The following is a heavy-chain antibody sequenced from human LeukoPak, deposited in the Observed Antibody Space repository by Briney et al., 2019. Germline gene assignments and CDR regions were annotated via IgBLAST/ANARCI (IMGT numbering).Heavy chain of an antibody. CDR2: ISGSAYST. J-gene: IGHJ6*03. CDR1: GFTFSSYA. V-gene: IGHV3-23*01. D-gene: IGHD5-24*01. Sequence: RGGSLRLSCAASGFTFSSYAMSWVRRAPGEGLEWVSAISGSAYSTYYADSVKGRFTISRDNSKNTLYRQMNSLRAEDTAVYYCAQNLWTDMPTIYYYMDVWGNRTTVTVSS. CDR3: AQNLWTDMPTIYYYMDV.